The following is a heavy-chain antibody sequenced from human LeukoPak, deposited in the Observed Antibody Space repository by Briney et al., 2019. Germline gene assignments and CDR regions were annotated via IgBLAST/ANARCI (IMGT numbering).Heavy chain of an antibody. J-gene: IGHJ5*02. D-gene: IGHD4-23*01. V-gene: IGHV1-24*01. CDR3: ATRGPVVNEVGWWFDP. CDR1: GYTLTELS. CDR2: FDPEDGET. Sequence: ASVKVSCKVSGYTLTELSMHWVRQAPGKGLEWMGGFDPEDGETIYAQKFQGRVTMTEDTSTDTAYMGLSSLRSEDTAVYYCATRGPVVNEVGWWFDPWGQGTLVTVSS.